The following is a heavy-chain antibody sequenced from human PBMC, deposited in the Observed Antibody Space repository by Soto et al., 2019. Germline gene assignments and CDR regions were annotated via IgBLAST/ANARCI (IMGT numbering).Heavy chain of an antibody. CDR3: AKDVMGGYDMGVLYYYYGMDV. D-gene: IGHD5-12*01. J-gene: IGHJ6*02. CDR2: ISYDGSNK. Sequence: QVQLVESGGGVVQPGRSLRLSCAASGFTFSSYGMHWVRQAPGKGLEWVAVISYDGSNKYYADSVKGRFTISRDNSKNTLYLKMNSLRAEDTAVYYCAKDVMGGYDMGVLYYYYGMDVWGQGTTVTVSS. V-gene: IGHV3-30*18. CDR1: GFTFSSYG.